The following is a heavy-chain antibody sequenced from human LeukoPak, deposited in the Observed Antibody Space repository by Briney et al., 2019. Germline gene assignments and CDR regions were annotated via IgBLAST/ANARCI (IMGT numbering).Heavy chain of an antibody. CDR2: ISSSGDSA. J-gene: IGHJ6*02. Sequence: GGSLRLSCAASGFTFSSYVMSWVRQAPGKGLEWVSDISSSGDSAYYADSVKGRFTISRDNSKSTLYLQMNSLRAEDTAVYYCAKMTSPLRFFYPAAPYYYGMDVWGQGTTVTVSS. D-gene: IGHD3-3*01. V-gene: IGHV3-23*01. CDR1: GFTFSSYV. CDR3: AKMTSPLRFFYPAAPYYYGMDV.